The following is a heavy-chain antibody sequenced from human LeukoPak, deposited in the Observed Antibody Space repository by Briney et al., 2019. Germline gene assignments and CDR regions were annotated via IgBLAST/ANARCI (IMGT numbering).Heavy chain of an antibody. CDR2: IYYSGST. CDR3: AREVQYRSDWFDP. J-gene: IGHJ5*02. D-gene: IGHD1-14*01. CDR1: GGSISSSSYY. V-gene: IGHV4-39*07. Sequence: KPSETLSLTCTVSGGSISSSSYYWGWIRQPPGKGLEWIGSIYYSGSTNYNPSLKSRVTISVDTSKNQFSLKLSSVTAADTAVYYCAREVQYRSDWFDPWGQGTLVTVSS.